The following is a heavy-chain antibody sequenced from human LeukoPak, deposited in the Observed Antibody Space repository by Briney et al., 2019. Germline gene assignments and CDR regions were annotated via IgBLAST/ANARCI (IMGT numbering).Heavy chain of an antibody. CDR1: VFTFSSYA. Sequence: GGPLRLSCAASVFTFSSYAMSGVRQAPGKGLEGVSAIGGSGGRTYSAASVKGRFNLSRENSKNTLYLQMNSLRAEDTAVYYCAKGRGIAARQSLDYWGQGTLVTVSS. D-gene: IGHD6-6*01. CDR3: AKGRGIAARQSLDY. J-gene: IGHJ4*02. CDR2: IGGSGGRT. V-gene: IGHV3-23*01.